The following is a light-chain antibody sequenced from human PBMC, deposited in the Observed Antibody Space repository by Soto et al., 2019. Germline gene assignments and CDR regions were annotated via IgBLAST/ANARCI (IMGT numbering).Light chain of an antibody. V-gene: IGKV3-20*01. CDR2: DAS. CDR1: QSVSSNY. CDR3: QQYGSSPRT. Sequence: EIVLTQSPGTLSLSPGERATLSCRASQSVSSNYLAWYQQKPGQAPRLLIYDASSRATGIPDRFSGTGSATDFTLTISRLEPEDFAVYYCQQYGSSPRTFGQGTKVDIK. J-gene: IGKJ1*01.